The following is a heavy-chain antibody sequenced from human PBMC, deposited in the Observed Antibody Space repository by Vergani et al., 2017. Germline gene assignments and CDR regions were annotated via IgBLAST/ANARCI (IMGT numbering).Heavy chain of an antibody. CDR2: IYTSGST. Sequence: QVQLQESGPGLVKPSQTLSLTCTVSGGSISSGSYYWSWIRQPAGKGLEWIGRIYTSGSTNYNPSLKSRVTISVDTAKNQFALKLSSVTVADTAVYYCARDFRGVYAFDIWGQVTMVTVSS. CDR3: ARDFRGVYAFDI. D-gene: IGHD3-10*01. J-gene: IGHJ3*02. CDR1: GGSISSGSYY. V-gene: IGHV4-61*02.